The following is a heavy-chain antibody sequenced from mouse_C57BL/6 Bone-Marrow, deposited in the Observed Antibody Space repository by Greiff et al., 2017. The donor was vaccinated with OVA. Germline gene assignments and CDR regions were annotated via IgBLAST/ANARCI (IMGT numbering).Heavy chain of an antibody. Sequence: EVMLVESGGGLVQPGDSLSLSCAASGFTFTNYYMSWVRQPPGKALEWLAFIRNKPNGSTTEYSASVKGRFTISRDNSQSILYLQMNALRAEDSATYYCARYKGRVAVDYFDYWGQGTALTVS. CDR2: IRNKPNGSTT. CDR3: ARYKGRVAVDYFDY. J-gene: IGHJ2*01. CDR1: GFTFTNYY. V-gene: IGHV7-3*01. D-gene: IGHD1-1*01.